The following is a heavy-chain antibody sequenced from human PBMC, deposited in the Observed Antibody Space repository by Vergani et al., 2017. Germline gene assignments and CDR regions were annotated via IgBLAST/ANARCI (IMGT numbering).Heavy chain of an antibody. D-gene: IGHD2-2*01. CDR3: ARDRNIVVVPAANPAFDI. Sequence: QVQLVQSGAEVKKPGSSVKVSCKASGGTFSSYAISWVRQAPGQGLAWMGGIIPIFGTANYAQKFQGRVTITADESTSTAYMELSSLRSEDTAVYYCARDRNIVVVPAANPAFDIWGQGTMVTVSS. J-gene: IGHJ3*02. V-gene: IGHV1-69*01. CDR1: GGTFSSYA. CDR2: IIPIFGTA.